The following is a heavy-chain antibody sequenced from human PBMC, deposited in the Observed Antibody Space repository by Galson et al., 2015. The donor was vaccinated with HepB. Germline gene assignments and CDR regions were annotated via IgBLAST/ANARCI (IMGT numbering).Heavy chain of an antibody. D-gene: IGHD3-22*01. V-gene: IGHV4-31*03. J-gene: IGHJ4*02. CDR3: ATNHYYYDSSGYYFPFDY. CDR1: GGSISSGGYY. CDR2: IYYSGST. Sequence: LSLTCTVSGGSISSGGYYWSWIRQHPGKGLEWIGYIYYSGSTYYNPSLKSRVTISVDTSKNQFSLKLSFVTAADTAVYYCATNHYYYDSSGYYFPFDYWGQGTLVTVSS.